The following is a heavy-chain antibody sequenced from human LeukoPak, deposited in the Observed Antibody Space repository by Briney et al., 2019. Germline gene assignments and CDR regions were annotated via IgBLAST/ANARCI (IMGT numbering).Heavy chain of an antibody. Sequence: GASVKVSCKASGYTFTSYYVHWVRQAPGQGLEWMGIINPSGGSTSYAQKFQGRVTMTRDTSTSTVYMELSSLRSEDTAVYYCARDSGSYLLDYWGQGTLVTVSS. J-gene: IGHJ4*02. CDR1: GYTFTSYY. V-gene: IGHV1-46*01. CDR3: ARDSGSYLLDY. CDR2: INPSGGST. D-gene: IGHD1-26*01.